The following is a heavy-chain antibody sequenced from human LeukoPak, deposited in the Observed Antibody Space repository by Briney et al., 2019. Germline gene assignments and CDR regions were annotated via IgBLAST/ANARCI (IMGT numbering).Heavy chain of an antibody. V-gene: IGHV5-51*01. CDR2: IYPGDSDT. CDR3: TRQSQACSRGSCYVVS. J-gene: IGHJ5*01. D-gene: IGHD2-15*01. Sequence: GESLKISCEGPGYTFRSYWIGWVRQMPGKDLEWMGMIYPGDSDTRYSPSFQGQVTFSADLSLNTAYLQRSSLEASDTAIYYCTRQSQACSRGSCYVVSWGQGTQVTVSS. CDR1: GYTFRSYW.